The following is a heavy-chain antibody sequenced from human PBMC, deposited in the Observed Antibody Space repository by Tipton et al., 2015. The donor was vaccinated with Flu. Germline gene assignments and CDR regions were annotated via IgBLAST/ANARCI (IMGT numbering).Heavy chain of an antibody. CDR3: ARVGWWLDDAFDI. CDR2: IYTSGST. CDR1: GGSISSYY. Sequence: LRLSCTVSGGSISSYYWSWIRQPAGKGLEWIGRIYTSGSTNYNPSLKGRVTMSVDTSKNQFSLKLSSVTAADTAVYYCARVGWWLDDAFDIWGQGTMVTVSS. D-gene: IGHD2-15*01. J-gene: IGHJ3*02. V-gene: IGHV4-4*07.